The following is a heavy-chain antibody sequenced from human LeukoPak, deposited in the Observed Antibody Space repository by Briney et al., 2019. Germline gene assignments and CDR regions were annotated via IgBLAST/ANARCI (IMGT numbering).Heavy chain of an antibody. J-gene: IGHJ4*02. CDR2: ISYDGSNK. V-gene: IGHV3-30*03. CDR3: ARDKGTSYLSSFYY. Sequence: GRSLRLSCAVSGFTFSSYGMHWVRQAPGKGLEWVAVISYDGSNKYYVDFVKGRFTIFRDTSKNTLYMQMNSVRAADTAVYYCARDKGTSYLSSFYYWGQGTLVTVSS. D-gene: IGHD6-6*01. CDR1: GFTFSSYG.